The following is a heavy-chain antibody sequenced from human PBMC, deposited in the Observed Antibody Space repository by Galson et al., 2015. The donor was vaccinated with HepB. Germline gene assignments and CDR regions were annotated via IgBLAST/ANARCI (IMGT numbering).Heavy chain of an antibody. D-gene: IGHD3-3*01. CDR1: GYTFTGYY. Sequence: SVKVSCKASGYTFTGYYMHWVRQAPGQGLEWMGRINPKSGGTNYAQKFQGRVTMTRHTSISTAYMELSRLRSDDTAVYYCARGYYDLWRGYYQGLSYWGQGTLVTGSS. CDR2: INPKSGGT. J-gene: IGHJ4*02. V-gene: IGHV1-2*06. CDR3: ARGYYDLWRGYYQGLSY.